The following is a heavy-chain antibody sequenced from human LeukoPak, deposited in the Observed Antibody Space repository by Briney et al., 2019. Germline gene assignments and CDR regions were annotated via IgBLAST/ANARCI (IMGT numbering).Heavy chain of an antibody. V-gene: IGHV1-2*02. CDR3: AREGSYGYEVDY. J-gene: IGHJ4*02. D-gene: IGHD5-18*01. CDR2: INPNSGGT. Sequence: ASVKVSCKASGDTFTGYYMHWVRQAPGQGLEWMGWINPNSGGTNYAQKFQGRVTMTRDTSISTAYMELSRLRSDDTAVYYCAREGSYGYEVDYWGQGTLVTVSS. CDR1: GDTFTGYY.